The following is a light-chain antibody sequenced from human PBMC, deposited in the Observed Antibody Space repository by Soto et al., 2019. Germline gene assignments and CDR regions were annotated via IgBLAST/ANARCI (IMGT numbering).Light chain of an antibody. V-gene: IGKV3-20*01. CDR1: QSVSSSY. J-gene: IGKJ1*01. CDR3: QQYGSSLMT. CDR2: GAS. Sequence: EIVLTQSPGTLSLSPGERATLSCRASQSVSSSYLAWYQQKPGQAPRLLIYGASSRATGTPDRFSGSGSGTDFTLTISRLEPEDFAVYYCQQYGSSLMTFGQGSNVDIK.